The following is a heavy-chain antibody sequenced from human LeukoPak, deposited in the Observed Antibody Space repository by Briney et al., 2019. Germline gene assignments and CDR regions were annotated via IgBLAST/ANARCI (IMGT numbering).Heavy chain of an antibody. CDR2: IKQDGSEK. J-gene: IGHJ4*02. CDR1: GFTFSSYW. Sequence: PGGSLRLSCAASGFTFSSYWMSWVRQAPGKGLEWVANIKQDGSEKYYVDSVKGRFTISRDNAKNSLCLQMNSLRAEDTAVYYCARDEGIAAAGTPFDYWGQGTLVTVSS. D-gene: IGHD6-13*01. CDR3: ARDEGIAAAGTPFDY. V-gene: IGHV3-7*01.